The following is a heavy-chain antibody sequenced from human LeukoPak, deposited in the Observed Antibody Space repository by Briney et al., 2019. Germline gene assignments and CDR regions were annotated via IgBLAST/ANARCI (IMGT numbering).Heavy chain of an antibody. CDR1: GGSISSYY. V-gene: IGHV4-59*12. Sequence: SETLSLTCTVSGGSISSYYWSWIRQPPGKGLEWIGYIYYSGSTNYNPSLKSRVTTSVDTSKNQFSLKLSSVTAADTAVYYCARDLTIFGVVMTYYGMDVWGQGTTVTVSS. J-gene: IGHJ6*02. CDR3: ARDLTIFGVVMTYYGMDV. CDR2: IYYSGST. D-gene: IGHD3-3*01.